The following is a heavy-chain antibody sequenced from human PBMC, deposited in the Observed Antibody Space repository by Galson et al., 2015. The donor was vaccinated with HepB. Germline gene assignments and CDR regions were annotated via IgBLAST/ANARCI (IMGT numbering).Heavy chain of an antibody. CDR2: INTNTGNP. Sequence: SVKVSCKASGYTFTSYAMNWVRQAPGQGLEWMGWINTNTGNPTYAQGFTGRFVFSLDTSVSTAYLQISSLKAEDTAVYYCARVPLYSSWYLMYFDLWGRGTLVTVSS. V-gene: IGHV7-4-1*02. J-gene: IGHJ2*01. CDR1: GYTFTSYA. CDR3: ARVPLYSSWYLMYFDL. D-gene: IGHD6-13*01.